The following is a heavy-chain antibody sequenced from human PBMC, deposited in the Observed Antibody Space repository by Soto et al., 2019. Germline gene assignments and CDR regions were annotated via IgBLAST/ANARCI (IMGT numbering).Heavy chain of an antibody. CDR2: ISAYNGNT. D-gene: IGHD6-19*01. Sequence: QVQLVQSGAEVKKPGASVKVSCKASGYTFTSYGISWVRQAPGQGLEWMGWISAYNGNTNYAQKLQGRVTMTTDTSTSTAYMELRSLRSDDTAVYYCAGFLIAVAAGDLDSFDYWGQGTLVTVSS. V-gene: IGHV1-18*01. CDR3: AGFLIAVAAGDLDSFDY. CDR1: GYTFTSYG. J-gene: IGHJ4*02.